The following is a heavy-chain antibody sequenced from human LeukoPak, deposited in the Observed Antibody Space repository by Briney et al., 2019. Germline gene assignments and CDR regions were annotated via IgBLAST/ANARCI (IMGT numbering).Heavy chain of an antibody. CDR1: GGSISTITYY. Sequence: SETLSLTCTVSGGSISTITYYWGWIRQPPGKGLEWIGSIYYSGSTYYNSSLKSRVTISLETSKNQFSLKLSSATAADTAVYYCARDYYYDSSGYFGVGHWFDPWGQGTLVTVSS. D-gene: IGHD3-22*01. V-gene: IGHV4-39*07. J-gene: IGHJ5*02. CDR2: IYYSGST. CDR3: ARDYYYDSSGYFGVGHWFDP.